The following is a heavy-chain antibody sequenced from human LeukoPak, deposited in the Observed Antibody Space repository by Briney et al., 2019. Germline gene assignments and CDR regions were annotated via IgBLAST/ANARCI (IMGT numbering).Heavy chain of an antibody. V-gene: IGHV4-4*02. J-gene: IGHJ4*02. CDR1: GGSITNNHY. Sequence: PSETLSLTCAVSGGSITNNHYWTWVRQAPGKGLEWIADIFHTGIANHNPSLKSRVTISMDRSKNQFSLTLISVTAADTAVYYCAGGGEAWELLGYWGQGTLVIVSS. CDR3: AGGGEAWELLGY. CDR2: IFHTGIA. D-gene: IGHD3-10*01.